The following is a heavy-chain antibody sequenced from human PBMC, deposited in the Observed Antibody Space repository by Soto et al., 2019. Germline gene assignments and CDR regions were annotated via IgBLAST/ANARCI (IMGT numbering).Heavy chain of an antibody. CDR3: AKGKTSGWYYFDY. V-gene: IGHV3-23*01. D-gene: IGHD6-19*01. CDR2: VSASGRDI. CDR1: GFTFSNFA. Sequence: GGSLRLSCGASGFTFSNFAMSWVRQAPGRGLEWVSGVSASGRDIHYADSVKDRFTVSRDNSKNTLYLQMISLRAEDTAIYYCAKGKTSGWYYFDYWGQGALVTVSS. J-gene: IGHJ4*02.